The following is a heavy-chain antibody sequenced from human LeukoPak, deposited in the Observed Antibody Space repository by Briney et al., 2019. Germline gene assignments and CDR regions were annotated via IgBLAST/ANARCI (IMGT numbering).Heavy chain of an antibody. V-gene: IGHV3-23*01. J-gene: IGHJ4*02. CDR3: AKDDILTGYYFDY. D-gene: IGHD3-9*01. Sequence: GGSLRLSCAASGFTFSTYAMSWVRQAPGMGLEWVSGISGSGDTTYYADSVKGRFTISRDNSKNTLYLQMNSLRAEDTAVYYCAKDDILTGYYFDYWGQGTLVTVSS. CDR2: ISGSGDTT. CDR1: GFTFSTYA.